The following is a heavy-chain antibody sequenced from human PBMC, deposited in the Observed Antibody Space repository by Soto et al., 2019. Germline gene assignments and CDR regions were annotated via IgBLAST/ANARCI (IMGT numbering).Heavy chain of an antibody. CDR1: GFTFSTYW. CDR2: ITSYGSDT. Sequence: GGSLRLSCSASGFTFSTYWMHWVRQAPGKGLVWVSRITSYGSDTDYADSVKGRFTISRDNAKNTLYLQMNSLRAEDTAVYFCARDQNSGYDGSFDYWGQGTLVTVSS. J-gene: IGHJ4*02. V-gene: IGHV3-74*01. D-gene: IGHD5-12*01. CDR3: ARDQNSGYDGSFDY.